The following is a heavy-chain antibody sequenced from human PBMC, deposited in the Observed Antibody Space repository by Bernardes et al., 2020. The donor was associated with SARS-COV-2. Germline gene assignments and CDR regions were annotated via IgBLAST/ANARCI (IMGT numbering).Heavy chain of an antibody. CDR3: VRNLRLLECFDY. Sequence: GGSLRLSRAASGFTFSTYWMTWIRQAPGKGLEWVANIDEDGRERFYVDSVKGRFTISRDNAKSSLYLEMNRLRAEDTAVYYCVRNLRLLECFDYWGQGSLVTVSS. CDR2: IDEDGRER. D-gene: IGHD3-3*01. CDR1: GFTFSTYW. J-gene: IGHJ4*02. V-gene: IGHV3-7*03.